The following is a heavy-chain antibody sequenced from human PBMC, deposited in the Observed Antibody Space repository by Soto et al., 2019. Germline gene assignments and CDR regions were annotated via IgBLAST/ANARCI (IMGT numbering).Heavy chain of an antibody. D-gene: IGHD4-17*01. CDR2: ISYDGSNK. V-gene: IGHV3-30-3*01. Sequence: QVQLVESGGGVVQPGRSLRLSCAASGFTFSSYAMHWVRQAPGKGLEWVAVISYDGSNKYYADSVKGRFTISRYNSKNTLYLQMNSLRAEDTAVYYCARDDYGDPGPLGYWGQGTLVTVSS. CDR3: ARDDYGDPGPLGY. J-gene: IGHJ4*02. CDR1: GFTFSSYA.